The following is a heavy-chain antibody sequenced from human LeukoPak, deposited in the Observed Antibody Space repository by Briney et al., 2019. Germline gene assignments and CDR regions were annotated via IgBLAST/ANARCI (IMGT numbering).Heavy chain of an antibody. CDR1: GSTFSSYS. CDR3: ARDLGSLRSSYWYFDL. V-gene: IGHV3-21*01. Sequence: GGSLRLSCAASGSTFSSYSMNWVRQAPGKGLEWSSSISSSSSYIYYADSVKGRFTISRDNAKNSLYLQMNSLRAEDTAVYYCARDLGSLRSSYWYFDLWGRGTLVTVSS. CDR2: ISSSSSYI. J-gene: IGHJ2*01. D-gene: IGHD5-12*01.